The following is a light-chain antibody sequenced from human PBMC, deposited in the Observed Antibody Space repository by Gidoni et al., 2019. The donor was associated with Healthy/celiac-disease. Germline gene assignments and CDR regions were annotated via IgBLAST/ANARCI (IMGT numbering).Light chain of an antibody. V-gene: IGKV3-20*01. CDR1: QSVSSSY. J-gene: IGKJ4*01. CDR2: GAS. CDR3: QQYGSSPVT. Sequence: EIVLTPSPGTLPLSPGERATLSCRASQSVSSSYLAWYQQKPGQAPRLLIYGASSRATGIPDRFSGSGSGTDFTLTISRLEPEDFAVYYCQQYGSSPVTFGGGTKVEIK.